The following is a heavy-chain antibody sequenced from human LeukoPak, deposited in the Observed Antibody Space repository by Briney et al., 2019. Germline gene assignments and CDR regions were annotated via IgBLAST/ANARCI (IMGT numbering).Heavy chain of an antibody. CDR1: GFSLSTTGVG. V-gene: IGHV2-5*01. CDR3: AHRGGAVAGHYYFDY. J-gene: IGHJ4*02. CDR2: IYWNDDK. D-gene: IGHD6-19*01. Sequence: SGPTLVNPTQTLTLTCTFSGFSLSTTGVGVNWIRQSPGKALEWLAPIYWNDDKRYSPSLRSRLTITRDTSKNQVVLTMTNMDPVDTATYYCAHRGGAVAGHYYFDYWGQGTLVTVSS.